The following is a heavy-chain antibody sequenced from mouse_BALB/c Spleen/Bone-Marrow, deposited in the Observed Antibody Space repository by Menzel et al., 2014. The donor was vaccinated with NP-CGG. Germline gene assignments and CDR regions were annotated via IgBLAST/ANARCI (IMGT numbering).Heavy chain of an antibody. V-gene: IGHV1S130*01. CDR3: ARHHRYASCFDY. D-gene: IGHD2-14*01. CDR2: IHPNSGNT. CDR1: GYTFTNSW. Sequence: QVQLQQPGSVLVRPGASVRLSCKASGYTFTNSWIHWAKQRPGQGLEWIGDIHPNSGNTNYNEKFKAKATLTVDTSSSTAYVNLRSLTSEDSAVYYCARHHRYASCFDYWGQGTTLTVSA. J-gene: IGHJ2*01.